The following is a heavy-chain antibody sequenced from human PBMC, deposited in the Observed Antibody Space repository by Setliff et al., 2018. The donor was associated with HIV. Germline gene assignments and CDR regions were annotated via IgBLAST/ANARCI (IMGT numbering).Heavy chain of an antibody. D-gene: IGHD3-10*01. J-gene: IGHJ3*02. CDR3: ARPAPLLGTSPANNAFDI. CDR2: ISPNNGDT. CDR1: GYTFTGYF. V-gene: IGHV1-2*02. Sequence: ASVKVSCKASGYTFTGYFMHWVRQAPGQGLEGMGWISPNNGDTKIAQKFQGRVIITTDESTGTAYMELSSLKDDDTAIYYCARPAPLLGTSPANNAFDIWGQGTTVTVSS.